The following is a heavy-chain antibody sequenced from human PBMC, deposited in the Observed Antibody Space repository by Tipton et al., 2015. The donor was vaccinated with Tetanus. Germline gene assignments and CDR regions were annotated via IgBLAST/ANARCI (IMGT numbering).Heavy chain of an antibody. D-gene: IGHD3-22*01. CDR3: ARHSSGYFTFFDY. CDR1: GVSIADNTNY. J-gene: IGHJ4*02. Sequence: TLSLTCTVSGVSIADNTNYWGWIRQSPGKGLEWIGSIYFSGDTYSNPSLKSRATISVDTSRNQFSLRRSSVTAADTAVYYCARHSSGYFTFFDYWGQGTLVTASS. V-gene: IGHV4-39*01. CDR2: IYFSGDT.